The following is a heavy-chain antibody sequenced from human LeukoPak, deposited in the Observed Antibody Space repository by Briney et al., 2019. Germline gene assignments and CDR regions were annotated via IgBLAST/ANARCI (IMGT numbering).Heavy chain of an antibody. CDR2: IYYSGST. CDR3: ARYSGGSYHQFDY. V-gene: IGHV4-30-4*01. Sequence: SETLSLTCTVSGGSISSGDYYWSWIRQPPGKGLEWIGYIYYSGSTYYNPSLKSRVTISVDTSKNQFSLKLSSVTAADTAVYYCARYSGGSYHQFDYWGQGTLVTVSS. D-gene: IGHD2-15*01. J-gene: IGHJ4*02. CDR1: GGSISSGDYY.